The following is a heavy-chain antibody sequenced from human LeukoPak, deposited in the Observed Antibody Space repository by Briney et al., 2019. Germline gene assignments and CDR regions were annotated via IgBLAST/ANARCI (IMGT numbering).Heavy chain of an antibody. CDR2: INWNGGIT. CDR3: AREDGGLPS. V-gene: IGHV3-20*04. CDR1: GFIFEDYG. J-gene: IGHJ5*02. D-gene: IGHD4-23*01. Sequence: TGGSLRLSCAASGFIFEDYGMSWVRQAPGKGLEWVSGINWNGGITAYVDSVEGRISISRDNTENVLYLQLNDLRAEDTAVYYCAREDGGLPSWGQGTLVTVSS.